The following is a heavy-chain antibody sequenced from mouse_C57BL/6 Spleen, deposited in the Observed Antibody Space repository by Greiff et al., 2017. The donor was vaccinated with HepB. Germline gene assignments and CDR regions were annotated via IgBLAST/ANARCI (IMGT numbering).Heavy chain of an antibody. Sequence: EVQRVESGGGLVKPGGSLKLSCAASGFTFSSYAMSWVRQTPEKRLEWVATISDGGSYTYYPDNVKGRCTISRDNAKNNLYLQMSHLKSEDTAMYYCAKEKRGDYAMDYWGQGTSVTVSS. CDR2: ISDGGSYT. J-gene: IGHJ4*01. CDR1: GFTFSSYA. CDR3: AKEKRGDYAMDY. V-gene: IGHV5-4*01.